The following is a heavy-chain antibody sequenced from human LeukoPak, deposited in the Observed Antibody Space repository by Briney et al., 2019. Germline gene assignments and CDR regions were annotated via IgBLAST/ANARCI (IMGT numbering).Heavy chain of an antibody. J-gene: IGHJ3*02. V-gene: IGHV3-7*01. CDR2: IKQDGSEK. CDR3: ARDRQVDTAMATDAFDI. CDR1: GFTFSSYW. Sequence: GGSLRLSCAASGFTFSSYWMSWVRQAPGKGLEWVANIKQDGSEKYYVDSVKGRFTISRDNAKNSLYLQMNSLRAEDTAVYYCARDRQVDTAMATDAFDIWGQGTMVTVSS. D-gene: IGHD5-18*01.